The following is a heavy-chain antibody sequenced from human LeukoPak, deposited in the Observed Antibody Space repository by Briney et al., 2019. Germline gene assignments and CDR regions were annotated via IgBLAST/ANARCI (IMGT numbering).Heavy chain of an antibody. CDR3: ACLAGYKRIRFDY. V-gene: IGHV3-66*02. CDR2: IYSGGST. D-gene: IGHD5-24*01. Sequence: SGGSMRLSCAASGFTVSSNYMSWVRQAPGKGLEWVSVIYSGGSTYYADSVKGRFTISRDNSKNTLYLQMNSLRAEDRAVYYCACLAGYKRIRFDYWGQGTLVTVSS. J-gene: IGHJ4*02. CDR1: GFTVSSNY.